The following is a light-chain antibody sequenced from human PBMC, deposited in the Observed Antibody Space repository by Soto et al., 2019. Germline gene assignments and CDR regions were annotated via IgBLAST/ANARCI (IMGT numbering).Light chain of an antibody. CDR1: QSISSY. Sequence: DIQMTQSPSSLSASVGDRVTIPCRASQSISSYLNWYQQKPGKAPKLLIYAASSLQSGVPPRFSGSGSGTDFTLTISSLQPEDFATYYCQQRGTFGQGTKVDIK. V-gene: IGKV1-39*01. CDR2: AAS. J-gene: IGKJ1*01. CDR3: QQRGT.